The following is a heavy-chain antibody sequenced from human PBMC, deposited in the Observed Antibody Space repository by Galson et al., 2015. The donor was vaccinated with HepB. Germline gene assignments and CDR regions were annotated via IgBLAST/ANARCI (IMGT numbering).Heavy chain of an antibody. CDR3: ARDPGSSSPTGYYYYYYMDV. CDR1: GYTFTSYY. J-gene: IGHJ6*03. D-gene: IGHD6-13*01. V-gene: IGHV1-46*01. Sequence: SVKVSCKASGYTFTSYYMHWVRQAPGQGLEWMGIINPSGGSTSYAQKFQGRVTMTRDTSTSTVYMELSSLRSEDTAVYYCARDPGSSSPTGYYYYYYMDVWGKGTTVTVSS. CDR2: INPSGGST.